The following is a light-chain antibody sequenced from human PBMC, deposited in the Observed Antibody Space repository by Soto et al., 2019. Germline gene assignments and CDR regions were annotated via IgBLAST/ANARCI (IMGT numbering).Light chain of an antibody. Sequence: QSALTQSPSASGTPGQRVTISCSGSSSNIGTNTVNWYQQLPGSAPQLLLYSTNQRPSGVPGRFSGSKSGTSASLAISGLHSDDEADYYCAAWDGILNVVLFGGGTKVTVL. CDR2: STN. CDR1: SSNIGTNT. J-gene: IGLJ2*01. V-gene: IGLV1-44*01. CDR3: AAWDGILNVVL.